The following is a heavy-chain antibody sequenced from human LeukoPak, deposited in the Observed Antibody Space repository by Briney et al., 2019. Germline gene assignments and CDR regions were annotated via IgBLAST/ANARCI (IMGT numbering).Heavy chain of an antibody. CDR1: GFTFSSYA. D-gene: IGHD1-26*01. Sequence: GGSLRLSCAASGFTFSSYAMSWVRQAPGKGLEWVSGISWNSVNIGYADSVKGRFTISRDNAKNTLYLQMNGLRDEDTALYYCAKDRLSLSGSYPSWGQGTLVTVSS. J-gene: IGHJ4*02. CDR2: ISWNSVNI. V-gene: IGHV3-9*01. CDR3: AKDRLSLSGSYPS.